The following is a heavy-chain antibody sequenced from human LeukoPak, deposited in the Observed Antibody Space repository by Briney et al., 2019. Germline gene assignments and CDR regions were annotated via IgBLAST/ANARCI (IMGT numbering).Heavy chain of an antibody. Sequence: PSQTLSLTCTVSGGSISSGGYYWSWIRQHPGKGLEWIGYIYYSGSTYYNPSLKSRVTISVDTSKNQFSLKLSSVTAADTAVYYCARWFGSGRKWFDPWGQGTLVTASS. CDR1: GGSISSGGYY. V-gene: IGHV4-31*03. CDR2: IYYSGST. D-gene: IGHD3-10*01. J-gene: IGHJ5*02. CDR3: ARWFGSGRKWFDP.